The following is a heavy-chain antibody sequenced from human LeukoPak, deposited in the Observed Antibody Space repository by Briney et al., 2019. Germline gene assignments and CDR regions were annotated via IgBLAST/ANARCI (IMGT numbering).Heavy chain of an antibody. CDR2: INPNSGGT. Sequence: EASVKVSCKASGYTFTAYYMHWVRQAPGQGLEWMGWINPNSGGTNYAQKFQGRVTMTRDTSTSTAYMELSRLRSDDTAVYYCARDRAVVPAAFDYWGQGTLVTVSS. CDR1: GYTFTAYY. CDR3: ARDRAVVPAAFDY. V-gene: IGHV1-2*02. J-gene: IGHJ4*02. D-gene: IGHD2-2*01.